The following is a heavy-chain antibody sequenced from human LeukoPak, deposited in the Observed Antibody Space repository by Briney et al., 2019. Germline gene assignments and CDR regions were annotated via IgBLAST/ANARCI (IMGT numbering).Heavy chain of an antibody. CDR2: ISYDGSDK. V-gene: IGHV3-30*19. D-gene: IGHD2-2*02. Sequence: PGGSLRLSCVASGFVFSKNGMHWVRQAPGKGLEWVAIISYDGSDKYYADSVKGRFTISRDNSKNTLYLQMNSLRAEDTAVYYCVRDNPPDCSSTSCYKGFYYYYMDVWGKGTTVTVSS. CDR3: VRDNPPDCSSTSCYKGFYYYYMDV. J-gene: IGHJ6*03. CDR1: GFVFSKNG.